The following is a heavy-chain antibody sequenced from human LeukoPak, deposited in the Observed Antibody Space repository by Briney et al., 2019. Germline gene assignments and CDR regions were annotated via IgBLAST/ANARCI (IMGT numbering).Heavy chain of an antibody. CDR1: GGTFSSYA. J-gene: IGHJ3*02. Sequence: SVTVSCKASGGTFSSYAISWVRQAPGQGLEWMGGIIPIFGTANYAQKFQGRVTITTDESTSTAYMELSSLRSEDTAVYYCARSNRKYSSSLAFDIWGQGTMVTVSS. CDR3: ARSNRKYSSSLAFDI. V-gene: IGHV1-69*05. D-gene: IGHD6-6*01. CDR2: IIPIFGTA.